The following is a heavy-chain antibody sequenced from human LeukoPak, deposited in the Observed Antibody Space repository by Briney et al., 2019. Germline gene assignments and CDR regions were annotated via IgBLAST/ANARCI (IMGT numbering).Heavy chain of an antibody. CDR3: ARLTTVTMMFDY. V-gene: IGHV4-30-4*08. D-gene: IGHD4-17*01. CDR2: IYYSGDT. CDR1: GASIRTGLYY. Sequence: SETLSLTCTVPGASIRTGLYYWSWIRQSPGKGLEWIGYIYYSGDTYYNPSLEGRLTISVDTSKNQFSLKLSSVTAADTAVYYCARLTTVTMMFDYWGQGTLVTVSS. J-gene: IGHJ4*02.